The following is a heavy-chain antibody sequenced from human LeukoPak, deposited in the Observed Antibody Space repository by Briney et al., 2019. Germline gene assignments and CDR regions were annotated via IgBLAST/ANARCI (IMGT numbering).Heavy chain of an antibody. CDR2: IYTSGST. CDR3: ARGRCSGGNCYWFGFDY. V-gene: IGHV4-4*07. D-gene: IGHD2-15*01. Sequence: PSETLSLTCTVSGGSISSYYWSWIRQPAGKGLEWIGRIYTSGSTNYNPSLKSRVTMSVDTSKNQFSLKLSSVTAADTAVYYCARGRCSGGNCYWFGFDYWGQGTLVTVSS. CDR1: GGSISSYY. J-gene: IGHJ4*02.